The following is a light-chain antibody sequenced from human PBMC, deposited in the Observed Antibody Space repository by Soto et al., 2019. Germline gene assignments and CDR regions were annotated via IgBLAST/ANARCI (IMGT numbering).Light chain of an antibody. Sequence: DIQMTQSPSSLSASVGDRVTITCQASQDIHQYLNWYQQKPGKPPNLLIYGASTLETGVPSRFSGRGSGTYFTFTISTLQPEDIATYYCQQQEDCPLTFGPGTTVDI. CDR3: QQQEDCPLT. J-gene: IGKJ3*01. CDR1: QDIHQY. V-gene: IGKV1-33*01. CDR2: GAS.